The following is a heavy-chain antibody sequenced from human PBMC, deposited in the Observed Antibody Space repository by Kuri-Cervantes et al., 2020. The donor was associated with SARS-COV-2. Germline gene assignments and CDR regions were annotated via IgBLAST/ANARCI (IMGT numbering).Heavy chain of an antibody. J-gene: IGHJ4*02. Sequence: GESLKISCAASGFTFSNAWMSWVRQAPGKGLEWVAFIRYDGSNKYYADSVKGRFTISRDNSKNTLYLQMNSLRAEDTAVYYCVTMILDTFDYWGQGTLVTVSS. D-gene: IGHD3-22*01. CDR3: VTMILDTFDY. V-gene: IGHV3-30*02. CDR2: IRYDGSNK. CDR1: GFTFSNAW.